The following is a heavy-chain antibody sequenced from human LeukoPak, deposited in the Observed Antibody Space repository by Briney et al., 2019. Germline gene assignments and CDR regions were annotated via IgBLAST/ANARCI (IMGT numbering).Heavy chain of an antibody. CDR2: IYYSGST. V-gene: IGHV4-39*01. D-gene: IGHD3-10*01. CDR1: GGSLSSSTYH. CDR3: AANYYGSGSYSYGFDY. Sequence: SETLSLTCTVSGGSLSSSTYHWGWLRQPPGTGLEWIGSIYYSGSTYYNPSLKSRVTRSVDTSKNQFSLKMSSVTAADTGVYYCAANYYGSGSYSYGFDYWGQGTLVTVSS. J-gene: IGHJ4*02.